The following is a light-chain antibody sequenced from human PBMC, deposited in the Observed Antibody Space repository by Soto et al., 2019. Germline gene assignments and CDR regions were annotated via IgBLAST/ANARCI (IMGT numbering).Light chain of an antibody. CDR3: QPRSNWPPRT. V-gene: IGKV3-11*01. Sequence: EIMFTKAPVSVTLSPGESATPSCRAGQRPSSYLAWYQQKPGQAPRLLLYDPSNRATAIPARFSGSGSGTDFTHNTSSLVAVHFGVSYCQPRSNWPPRTFGQGTRLEIK. J-gene: IGKJ5*01. CDR2: DPS. CDR1: QRPSSY.